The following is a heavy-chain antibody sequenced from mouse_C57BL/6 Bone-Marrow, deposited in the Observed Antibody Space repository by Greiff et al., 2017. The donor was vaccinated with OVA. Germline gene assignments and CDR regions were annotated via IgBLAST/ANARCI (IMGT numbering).Heavy chain of an antibody. CDR1: GFTFSSYD. Sequence: EVKLMESGGDLVKPGGSLKLSCAASGFTFSSYDMSWVRQTPDKRLEWVATISSGGSYTYYPDSVKGRFTISRDNAKNTLYLQMSSLKSEDTAMYYGARHGGAMDYWGQGTSVTVSS. J-gene: IGHJ4*01. CDR3: ARHGGAMDY. CDR2: ISSGGSYT. V-gene: IGHV5-6*01.